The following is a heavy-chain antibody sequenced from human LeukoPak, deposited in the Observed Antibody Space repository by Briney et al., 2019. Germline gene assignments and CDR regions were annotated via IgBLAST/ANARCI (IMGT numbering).Heavy chain of an antibody. CDR3: ARDRSGWSVNWFDP. CDR2: INPNSGGT. V-gene: IGHV1-2*02. J-gene: IGHJ5*02. D-gene: IGHD6-19*01. Sequence: ASVKVSCKASGYTFTGYYMHWVRQAPGQGLEWMGWINPNSGGTNYAQKFRGRVTMTRDTSISTAYMELSRLRSDDTAVYYCARDRSGWSVNWFDPWGQGTLVTVSS. CDR1: GYTFTGYY.